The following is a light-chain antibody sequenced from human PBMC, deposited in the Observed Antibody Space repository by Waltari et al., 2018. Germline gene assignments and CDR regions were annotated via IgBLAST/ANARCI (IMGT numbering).Light chain of an antibody. CDR3: QHYHSLPYT. CDR2: DAS. J-gene: IGKJ2*01. CDR1: QDITTS. V-gene: IGKV1-33*01. Sequence: LSAAVGDRVTITCQATQDITTSLSWFQQKPGKAPQLLIYDASSLQAGVPSRFSGTGSGTAFSFTITSLQPEDSATYYCQHYHSLPYTFGRGTKLQIK.